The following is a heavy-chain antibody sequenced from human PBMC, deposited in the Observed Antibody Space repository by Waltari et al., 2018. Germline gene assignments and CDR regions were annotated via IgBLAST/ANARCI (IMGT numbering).Heavy chain of an antibody. CDR3: ARSSPGYYDSSGSPDAFDI. CDR1: GGSISSYY. V-gene: IGHV4-59*01. D-gene: IGHD3-22*01. Sequence: QVQLQESGSGLVKPSETLSLTCTVSGGSISSYYWSWIRQPPGKGLEWIGYIYYSGSANYNPSRKSRVTIAVDTSKNQFSLKLSSVTAADTAVYYCARSSPGYYDSSGSPDAFDIWGQGTMVTVSS. CDR2: IYYSGSA. J-gene: IGHJ3*02.